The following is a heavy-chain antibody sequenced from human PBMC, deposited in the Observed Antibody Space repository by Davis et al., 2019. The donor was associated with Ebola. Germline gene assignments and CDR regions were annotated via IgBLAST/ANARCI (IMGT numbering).Heavy chain of an antibody. CDR1: GFTFSSYW. D-gene: IGHD2-15*01. Sequence: PGGSLRLSCAASGFTFSSYWMSWVRQAPGKGLEWVANIKQDGSEKYYADSVKGRFTISRDNSKNTLYLQMNSLRAEDTAVYYCARERVVVVVALYYYYGMDVWGQGTTVTVSS. CDR2: IKQDGSEK. V-gene: IGHV3-7*01. CDR3: ARERVVVVVALYYYYGMDV. J-gene: IGHJ6*02.